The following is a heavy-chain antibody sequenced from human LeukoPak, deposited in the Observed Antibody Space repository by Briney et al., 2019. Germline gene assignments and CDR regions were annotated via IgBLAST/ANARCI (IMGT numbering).Heavy chain of an antibody. J-gene: IGHJ3*02. CDR2: MNPNSGNT. CDR1: GYTFTSYD. CDR3: ARLRFLEWSRRPGAFDI. V-gene: IGHV1-8*01. Sequence: ASVKVSCKASGYTFTSYDINWVRQATGQGLEWMGWMNPNSGNTGYAQKFQGRVTMTRNTSISTAYMELSSLRSEDTAVYYCARLRFLEWSRRPGAFDIWGQGTMVTVSS. D-gene: IGHD3-3*01.